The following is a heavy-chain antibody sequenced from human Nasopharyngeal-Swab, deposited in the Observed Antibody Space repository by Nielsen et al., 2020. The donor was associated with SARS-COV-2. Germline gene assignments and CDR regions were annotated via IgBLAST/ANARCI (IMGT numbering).Heavy chain of an antibody. J-gene: IGHJ4*02. Sequence: GESLKISCAASGFTFSNYGMHWVRQAPGKGLEWVAVVWYDGNNKYYADSVKGRFTISRDNSKNTLYLQMNSLRAEDTAVYYCAAGSDYWGQGTLVTVTS. V-gene: IGHV3-33*01. D-gene: IGHD2-15*01. CDR1: GFTFSNYG. CDR2: VWYDGNNK. CDR3: AAGSDY.